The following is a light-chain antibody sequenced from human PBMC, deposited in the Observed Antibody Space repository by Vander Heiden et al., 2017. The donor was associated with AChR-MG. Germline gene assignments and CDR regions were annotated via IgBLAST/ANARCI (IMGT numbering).Light chain of an antibody. Sequence: EIVLTQSPGTLSLSPGERATLSCRASQSISSSYLAWYQQKPGQAPRLLIYSASSRATGIPDRFSGSGSGTEFTLTISSLEPEDFAVYYCQQEDSSPITFGGGTKVEIK. V-gene: IGKV3-20*01. CDR2: SAS. CDR1: QSISSSY. J-gene: IGKJ4*01. CDR3: QQEDSSPIT.